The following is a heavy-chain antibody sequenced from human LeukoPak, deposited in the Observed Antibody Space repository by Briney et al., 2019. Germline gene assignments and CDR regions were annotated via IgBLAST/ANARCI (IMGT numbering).Heavy chain of an antibody. V-gene: IGHV3-21*01. CDR1: GFTFSSYS. D-gene: IGHD2-2*01. J-gene: IGHJ4*02. CDR2: ISSSSSYI. Sequence: GGSQRLSCAASGFTFSSYSMNWVRQAPGKGLEWVSSISSSSSYIYYADSVKGRFTISRDNAKNSLYLQMNSLRAEDTAVYYCAREGYCSSTSCYSFDYWGQGTLVTVSS. CDR3: AREGYCSSTSCYSFDY.